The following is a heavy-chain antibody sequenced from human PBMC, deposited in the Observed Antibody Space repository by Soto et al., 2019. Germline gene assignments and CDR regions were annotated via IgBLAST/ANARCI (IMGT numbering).Heavy chain of an antibody. J-gene: IGHJ5*02. V-gene: IGHV3-23*01. CDR1: GFIFNNYA. D-gene: IGHD3-10*01. CDR2: VSGSGDRT. CDR3: AKEYYFDSGVFGS. Sequence: DVQLWESGGGLVQPGGSLRLSCAASGFIFNNYAMNWVRQAPGKGLEWVSTVSGSGDRTHYADSVKGRITISRDNSKNTLYLQMNSLRAEDTAIYYCAKEYYFDSGVFGSWGQGTLVTVSS.